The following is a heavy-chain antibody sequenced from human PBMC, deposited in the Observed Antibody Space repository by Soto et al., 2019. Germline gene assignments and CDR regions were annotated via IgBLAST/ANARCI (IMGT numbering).Heavy chain of an antibody. CDR1: GFTFSSYA. V-gene: IGHV3-23*01. Sequence: GGSLRLSCAASGFTFSSYAMSWVRQAPGKGLEWVSAISGSGGSTYYADSVKGRFTISRDNAKNTLYLQMNSLKTEDTAVYYCASPQRRDSDWYYYWGQGVLVTVSS. CDR3: ASPQRRDSDWYYY. CDR2: ISGSGGST. J-gene: IGHJ4*02. D-gene: IGHD6-19*01.